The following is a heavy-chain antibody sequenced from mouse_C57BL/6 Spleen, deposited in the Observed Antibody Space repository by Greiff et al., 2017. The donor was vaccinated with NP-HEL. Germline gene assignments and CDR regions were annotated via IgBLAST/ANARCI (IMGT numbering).Heavy chain of an antibody. CDR3: ARAQLLDAMDY. V-gene: IGHV5-17*01. CDR1: GFTFSDYG. J-gene: IGHJ4*01. CDR2: ISSGSSTI. D-gene: IGHD2-1*01. Sequence: EVQLQQSGGGLVKPGGSLKLSCAASGFTFSDYGMHWVRQAPEKGLEWVAYISSGSSTIYYADTLKGRFTISRDNAKNTLFLQMTSLRSEDTAMYYCARAQLLDAMDYWGQGTSVTVPS.